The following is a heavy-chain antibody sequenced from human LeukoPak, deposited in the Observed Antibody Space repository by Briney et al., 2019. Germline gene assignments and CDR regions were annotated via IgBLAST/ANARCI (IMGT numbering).Heavy chain of an antibody. CDR3: ATVLRGSSWFYFDC. D-gene: IGHD6-13*01. CDR2: IWYDGTNK. J-gene: IGHJ4*02. Sequence: PGGSLRLSCAGSGFTFSSYGMHWVRQAPGKGLEWVAVIWYDGTNKYYADSVKGRFTISRDNSKNTLYLQMSSLRAEDTAVYYCATVLRGSSWFYFDCWGQGTLVTVSS. V-gene: IGHV3-33*01. CDR1: GFTFSSYG.